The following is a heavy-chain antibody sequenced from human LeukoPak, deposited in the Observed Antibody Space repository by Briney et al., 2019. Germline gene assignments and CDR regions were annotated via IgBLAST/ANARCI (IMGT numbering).Heavy chain of an antibody. J-gene: IGHJ4*02. V-gene: IGHV3-43*01. CDR3: ASGYSSGWYYFDY. CDR2: SWDGINT. CDR1: GFTFDDYT. Sequence: GGSLRLSCAASGFTFDDYTMHWVRQAPGKGLEWVSLSWDGINTHYADSMKGRFTISRDNSKNTLYLQMNSLRAEDTAVYYCASGYSSGWYYFDYWGQGTLVTVSS. D-gene: IGHD6-19*01.